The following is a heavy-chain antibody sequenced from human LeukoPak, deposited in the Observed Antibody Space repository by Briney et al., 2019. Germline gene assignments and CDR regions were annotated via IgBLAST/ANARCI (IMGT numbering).Heavy chain of an antibody. Sequence: SVKVSCKTSGYKFGNYGISWVRQAPGQGLEWMGGIIPIFGTANYAQKFQGRVTITADESTSTAYMELSSLRSEDTAVYYCARGAAALDYYYMDVWGKGTTVTVSS. D-gene: IGHD6-6*01. J-gene: IGHJ6*03. CDR3: ARGAAALDYYYMDV. CDR1: GYKFGNYG. CDR2: IIPIFGTA. V-gene: IGHV1-69*13.